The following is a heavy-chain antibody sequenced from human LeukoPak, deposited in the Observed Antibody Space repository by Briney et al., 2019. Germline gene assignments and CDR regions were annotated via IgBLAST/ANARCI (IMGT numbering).Heavy chain of an antibody. J-gene: IGHJ6*03. CDR3: AKDGHYSSSDYYMDV. CDR2: ISYHETNK. CDR1: GFTFSSYA. V-gene: IGHV3-30-3*01. D-gene: IGHD6-6*01. Sequence: QAGGPLRLSCAASGFTFSSYALHWVRQAPGKGLEWVTVISYHETNKYYADSVKGRFTISRDNSKNTLYLQMNSLRTEDTAVYYCAKDGHYSSSDYYMDVWGKGTTVTVSS.